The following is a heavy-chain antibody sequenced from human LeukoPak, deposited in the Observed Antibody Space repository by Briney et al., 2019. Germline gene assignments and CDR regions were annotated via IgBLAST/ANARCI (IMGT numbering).Heavy chain of an antibody. D-gene: IGHD3-22*01. J-gene: IGHJ4*02. CDR3: ARGQWLPVFDF. V-gene: IGHV4-59*01. Sequence: PSETLSLTCSVSDGFNTHYYWSWIRQPPGKGLEWIGYFYHSASTNYNPSLKSRVTISVDTSKNHFSLKLSSVTAADTAVYYCARGQWLPVFDFWGQGTLVTVSS. CDR2: FYHSAST. CDR1: DGFNTHYY.